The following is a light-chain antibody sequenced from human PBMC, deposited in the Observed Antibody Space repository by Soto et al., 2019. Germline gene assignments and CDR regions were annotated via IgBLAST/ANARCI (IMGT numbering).Light chain of an antibody. CDR1: QSVSSSY. CDR3: QQYGSSVT. V-gene: IGKV3-20*01. Sequence: EIVLTQSPGTLSLSPGERATLSCRASQSVSSSYLAWYQQKPGQAPRLLIYGASSRATGIPGRFSGSGSGTDFTLTISRLEPEDFAVYYCQQYGSSVTFGQGTKVDIK. CDR2: GAS. J-gene: IGKJ1*01.